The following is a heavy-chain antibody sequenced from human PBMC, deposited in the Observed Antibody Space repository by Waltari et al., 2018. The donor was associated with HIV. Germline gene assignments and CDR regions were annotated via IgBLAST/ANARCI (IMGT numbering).Heavy chain of an antibody. V-gene: IGHV3-7*04. CDR1: GFTFSSYW. J-gene: IGHJ5*02. CDR2: IKQDGSEK. D-gene: IGHD2-21*01. Sequence: EVQLVESGGGLVQPGGSLRLSCAASGFTFSSYWMSWVRQAPGKGLEWVANIKQDGSEKYDVDSVKGRFTISRDNAKNALYLQMNSLRAEDTAVYYCARCGDPNWFDPWGQGTLVTVSS. CDR3: ARCGDPNWFDP.